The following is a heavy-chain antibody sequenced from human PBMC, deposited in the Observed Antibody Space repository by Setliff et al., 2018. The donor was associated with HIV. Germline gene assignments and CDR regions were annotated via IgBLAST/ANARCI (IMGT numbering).Heavy chain of an antibody. CDR3: ARHERSIFGVTYSYYMDV. J-gene: IGHJ6*03. CDR2: IYYSGST. Sequence: SETLSLTCTVSGGSISSSSYYWGWIRQPPGKGLEWIGSIYYSGSTYYNPSLKSRVTISVYTSKNQFSLKLSSVTAADTAVYYCARHERSIFGVTYSYYMDVWGKGTTVTVS. CDR1: GGSISSSSYY. V-gene: IGHV4-39*01. D-gene: IGHD3-3*01.